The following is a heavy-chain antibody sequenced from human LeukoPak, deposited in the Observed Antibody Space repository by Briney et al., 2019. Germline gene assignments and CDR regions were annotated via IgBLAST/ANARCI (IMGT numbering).Heavy chain of an antibody. CDR3: AREGAAGTFAY. CDR2: ISYDGSNK. V-gene: IGHV3-30-3*01. Sequence: GGSLRLSCAASGFTFSSYAMHWVRQAPGKGLEWVAVISYDGSNKYYADSVKGRFTISRDNSKNTLYLQMNSLRAEDTAVYYWAREGAAGTFAYGAREPLATV. D-gene: IGHD6-13*01. J-gene: IGHJ4*02. CDR1: GFTFSSYA.